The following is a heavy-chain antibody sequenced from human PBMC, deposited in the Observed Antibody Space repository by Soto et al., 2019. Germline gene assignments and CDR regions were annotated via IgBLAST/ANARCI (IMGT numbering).Heavy chain of an antibody. CDR1: GYTFTGYY. V-gene: IGHV1-2*02. Sequence: GASVKVSCKASGYTFTGYYMHWVRQAPGQGLEWMGWINPNSGGTNYAQKFQGRVTMTRDTSISTAYMELSRLRSDDTAVYYCARDRSSITGRYYYYGMDVWGQGXTVTVYS. CDR2: INPNSGGT. J-gene: IGHJ6*02. CDR3: ARDRSSITGRYYYYGMDV. D-gene: IGHD1-20*01.